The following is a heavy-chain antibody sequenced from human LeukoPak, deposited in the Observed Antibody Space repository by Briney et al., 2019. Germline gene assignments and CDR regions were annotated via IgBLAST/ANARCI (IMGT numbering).Heavy chain of an antibody. D-gene: IGHD3-10*01. Sequence: GGSLRLSCAASGFTFSSYAMSWVRQAPGKGLEWVAAISGSGGSTYYADSVKGRFTISRDNSKNTLYLQMNSLRAADTAVYYCGKDSLWFGEAETESDYWGQGTLVTVSS. CDR3: GKDSLWFGEAETESDY. CDR2: ISGSGGST. V-gene: IGHV3-23*01. J-gene: IGHJ4*02. CDR1: GFTFSSYA.